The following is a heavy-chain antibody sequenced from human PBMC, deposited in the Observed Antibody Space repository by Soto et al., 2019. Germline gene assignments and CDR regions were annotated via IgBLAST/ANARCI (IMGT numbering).Heavy chain of an antibody. Sequence: PGGSLRLSCAASGFTFSSYEMNWVRQAPGKGLEWVSYISSSGSTIYYADSVKGRFTISRDNAKNSLYLQMNSLRAEDTAVYYCARESPLRDYYDSSGYYAWFDPWGQGTLVTVSS. D-gene: IGHD3-22*01. CDR1: GFTFSSYE. CDR3: ARESPLRDYYDSSGYYAWFDP. CDR2: ISSSGSTI. J-gene: IGHJ5*02. V-gene: IGHV3-48*03.